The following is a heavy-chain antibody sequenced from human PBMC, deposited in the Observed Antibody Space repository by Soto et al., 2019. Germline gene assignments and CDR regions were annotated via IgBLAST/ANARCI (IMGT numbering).Heavy chain of an antibody. CDR2: IHYSGNT. V-gene: IGHV4-59*08. Sequence: SETLSLTCTVSGGSISSYYWSWIRQPPGKGLEWIGYIHYSGNTNYNPSLKSRVTISVDTSKNQFSLNLSSVTAADTAVYYCARLPHYGNYGGFWGQGTLVTVSS. J-gene: IGHJ4*02. CDR3: ARLPHYGNYGGF. D-gene: IGHD4-17*01. CDR1: GGSISSYY.